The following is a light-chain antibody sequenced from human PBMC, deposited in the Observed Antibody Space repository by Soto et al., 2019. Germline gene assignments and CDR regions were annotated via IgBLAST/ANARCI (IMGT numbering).Light chain of an antibody. CDR1: SSNIGSNT. V-gene: IGLV1-44*01. J-gene: IGLJ2*01. Sequence: QLVLTQPPSASGTPGQRVTISCSGSSSNIGSNTVSWYLQFPGTAPKLVIHSNNQRPSGVPDRFSGSKSGTSASLAISGLQSADEAHYYCAAWDDSRNGQVVFGGGTKLTVL. CDR3: AAWDDSRNGQVV. CDR2: SNN.